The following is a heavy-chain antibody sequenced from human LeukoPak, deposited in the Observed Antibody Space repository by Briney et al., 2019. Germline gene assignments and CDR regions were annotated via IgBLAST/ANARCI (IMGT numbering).Heavy chain of an antibody. V-gene: IGHV4-4*07. CDR2: IYSSGST. D-gene: IGHD5-18*01. Sequence: SETLSLTCTVSGGSISSYYWSWIRQPAGKGLEWIGCIYSSGSTNYNPSLKSRVTISVDTSKNQFSLKLSSVTAADTAVYYCASDSYIYGLVDYWGQGTLVTVSS. CDR1: GGSISSYY. CDR3: ASDSYIYGLVDY. J-gene: IGHJ4*02.